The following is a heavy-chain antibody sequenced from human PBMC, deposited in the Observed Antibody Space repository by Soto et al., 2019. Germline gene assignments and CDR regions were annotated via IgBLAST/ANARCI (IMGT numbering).Heavy chain of an antibody. D-gene: IGHD5-12*01. CDR3: ARTSSGYESDY. V-gene: IGHV4-34*01. Sequence: SETLSLTCTVSGGSISIGGYYWSWIRQPPGKGLEWIGEINHSGSTNYNPSLKSRVTISVDTSKNQFSLKLSSVTAADTAVYYCARTSSGYESDYWGQGTLVTV. CDR1: GGSISIGGYY. CDR2: INHSGST. J-gene: IGHJ4*02.